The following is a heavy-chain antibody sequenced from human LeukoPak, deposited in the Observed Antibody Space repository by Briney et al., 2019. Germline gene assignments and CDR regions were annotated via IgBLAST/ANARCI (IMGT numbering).Heavy chain of an antibody. D-gene: IGHD1-14*01. Sequence: PSETLSLTCAVYGGSFSGYYWSWIRQPPGKGLEWIGEINHSGSTNYNPSLKSRVPISVDTSKNQFSLKLSSVTAADTAVYYCATSTEPPGYYYYMDVWGKGTTVTVSS. J-gene: IGHJ6*03. V-gene: IGHV4-34*01. CDR2: INHSGST. CDR1: GGSFSGYY. CDR3: ATSTEPPGYYYYMDV.